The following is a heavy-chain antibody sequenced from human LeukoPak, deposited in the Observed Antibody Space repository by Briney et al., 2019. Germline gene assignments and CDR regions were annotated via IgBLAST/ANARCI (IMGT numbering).Heavy chain of an antibody. V-gene: IGHV4-61*08. CDR1: GASVSSSGYY. CDR2: IYYSGST. Sequence: SETLSLTCTVSGASVSSSGYYWSWIRQPPGKGLEWIGYIYYSGSTNYNPSLKSRVTISVDTSKNQFSLKPSSVTAADTAVYYCARGSYYYDSSGYYYYFDYWGQGTLVTVSS. J-gene: IGHJ4*02. CDR3: ARGSYYYDSSGYYYYFDY. D-gene: IGHD3-22*01.